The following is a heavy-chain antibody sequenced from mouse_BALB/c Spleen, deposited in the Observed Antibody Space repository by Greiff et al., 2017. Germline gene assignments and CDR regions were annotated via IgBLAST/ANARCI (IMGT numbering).Heavy chain of an antibody. V-gene: IGHV3-2*02. CDR3: AIYYGYDEAY. CDR2: ISYSGST. D-gene: IGHD2-2*01. CDR1: GYSITSDYA. J-gene: IGHJ3*01. Sequence: EVKVEESGPGLVKPSQSLSLTCTVTGYSITSDYAWNWIRQFPGNKLEWMGYISYSGSTSYNPSLKSRISITRDTSKNQFFLQLNSVTTEDTATYYCAIYYGYDEAYWGQGTLVTVSA.